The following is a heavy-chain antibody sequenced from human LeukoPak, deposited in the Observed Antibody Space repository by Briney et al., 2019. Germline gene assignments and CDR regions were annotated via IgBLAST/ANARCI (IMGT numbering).Heavy chain of an antibody. V-gene: IGHV3-23*01. CDR2: IGGSGGST. Sequence: GGSLRLSCAASGFTFSSYAMSWVRQAPGKGLEWVSAIGGSGGSTYYADSVKGRFTISRDNSKNTLYLQMNSLRAEDTAVYYCAKTPRVVVPAYLDYWGQGTLVTVSS. J-gene: IGHJ4*02. CDR3: AKTPRVVVPAYLDY. D-gene: IGHD2-2*01. CDR1: GFTFSSYA.